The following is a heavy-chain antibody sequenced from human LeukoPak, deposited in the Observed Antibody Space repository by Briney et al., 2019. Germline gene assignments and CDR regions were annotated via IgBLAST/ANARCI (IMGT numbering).Heavy chain of an antibody. CDR2: ISGRGDTT. V-gene: IGHV3-23*01. CDR1: GFAFTIYT. J-gene: IGHJ4*02. CDR3: SKDLYDWNFFDS. D-gene: IGHD1-20*01. Sequence: GGSLRLSCTASGFAFTIYTMNWVRQAPGKGLEWVSGISGRGDTTFYADSVKGRFTISRDNSKNTVCLQMNSLRAGDTAIYYCSKDLYDWNFFDSWGQGTLVTVSS.